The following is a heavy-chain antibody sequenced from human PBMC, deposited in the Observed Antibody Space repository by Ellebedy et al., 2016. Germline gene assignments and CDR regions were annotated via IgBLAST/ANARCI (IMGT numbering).Heavy chain of an antibody. D-gene: IGHD2-2*01. J-gene: IGHJ6*03. V-gene: IGHV4-34*01. Sequence: SETLSLXCAVYGGSFSGYYWSWIRQPPGKGLEWIGEINHSGSTNYNPSLKSRVTISVDTSKNQFSLKLSSVTAADTAVYYCARGRGVVPAAPYMDVWGKGTTVTVSS. CDR2: INHSGST. CDR1: GGSFSGYY. CDR3: ARGRGVVPAAPYMDV.